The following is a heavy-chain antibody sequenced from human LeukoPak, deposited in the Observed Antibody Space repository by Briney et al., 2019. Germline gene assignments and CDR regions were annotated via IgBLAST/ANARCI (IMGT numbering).Heavy chain of an antibody. D-gene: IGHD4-17*01. V-gene: IGHV3-74*01. Sequence: GGSLRLSCAASGFTFTGYWMHWVRQPPGKGLVWVSRVEHDGSRTAYADSVTGRFTISRDNARNMVYLQMNSLRAEDTAVYYRATDLGWGQGTLVTVSS. CDR2: VEHDGSRT. J-gene: IGHJ4*02. CDR1: GFTFTGYW. CDR3: ATDLG.